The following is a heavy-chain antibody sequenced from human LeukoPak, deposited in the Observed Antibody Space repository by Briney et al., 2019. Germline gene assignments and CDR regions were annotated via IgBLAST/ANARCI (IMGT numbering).Heavy chain of an antibody. CDR1: GYTLTELS. Sequence: ASVKVSCKVSGYTLTELSMHWVRQAPGKGLEWMGGFDPEDGETIYAQKFRGRVTMTEDTSTDTAYMELSSLRSEDTAVYYCASSYYDSSGYRDFDYWGQGTLVTVSS. CDR3: ASSYYDSSGYRDFDY. CDR2: FDPEDGET. J-gene: IGHJ4*02. D-gene: IGHD3-22*01. V-gene: IGHV1-24*01.